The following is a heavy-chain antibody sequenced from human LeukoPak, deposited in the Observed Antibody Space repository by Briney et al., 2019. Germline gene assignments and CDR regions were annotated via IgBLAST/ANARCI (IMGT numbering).Heavy chain of an antibody. CDR1: GGTFSSYA. D-gene: IGHD2-2*01. CDR3: AVDRIGSSTSWPTLNY. V-gene: IGHV1-69*13. J-gene: IGHJ4*02. Sequence: GASVKVSCKASGGTFSSYAISWVRQAPGQGLEWMGGIIPIFGTANYAQKFQGRVTITADESTSTAYMELSSLRSEDTAVYYCAVDRIGSSTSWPTLNYWGQGTLVTVSS. CDR2: IIPIFGTA.